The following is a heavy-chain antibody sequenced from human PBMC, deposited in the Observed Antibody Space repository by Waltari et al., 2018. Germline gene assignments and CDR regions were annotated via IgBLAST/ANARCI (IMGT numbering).Heavy chain of an antibody. Sequence: QLQLQESGPGLVKPSETLSLTCPVSGGSISSSSYYRGWIRQPPGKGLEWIGSIYYGGTTYYNPSLKSRVTISVDTSKNQFSLKLSSVTAADTAVYYCARGYSSWGYFDYWGQGTLVTVSS. CDR2: IYYGGTT. V-gene: IGHV4-39*07. CDR1: GGSISSSSYY. J-gene: IGHJ4*02. D-gene: IGHD6-6*01. CDR3: ARGYSSWGYFDY.